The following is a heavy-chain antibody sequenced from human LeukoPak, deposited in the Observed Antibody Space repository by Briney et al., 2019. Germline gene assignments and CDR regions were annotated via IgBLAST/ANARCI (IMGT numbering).Heavy chain of an antibody. J-gene: IGHJ3*02. V-gene: IGHV1-58*02. CDR2: IVVCSGNT. CDR1: GFTFTSSA. CDR3: AAPSGYYYDSSGDAFDI. D-gene: IGHD3-22*01. Sequence: AGKVSCKASGFTFTSSAMQWVRQARGQRLEWKGWIVVCSGNTNYAQKFQERVTITRDRSTTTAYMELSSLRSEDTAVYYCAAPSGYYYDSSGDAFDIWGQGTMVTVSS.